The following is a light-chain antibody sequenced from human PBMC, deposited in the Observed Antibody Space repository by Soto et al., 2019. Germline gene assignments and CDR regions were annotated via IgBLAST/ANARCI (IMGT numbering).Light chain of an antibody. CDR3: QQYGSSPRT. CDR2: GAS. V-gene: IGKV3-20*01. Sequence: EIVLTQSPCTLSLSPGERATLSCRASQSVSGTYLAWYRHKPGQAPRLLIYGASSRAAGIPDRFSGSGSGTDFTLTISRLEPEDFAVYYCQQYGSSPRTFGQGTKVDI. J-gene: IGKJ1*01. CDR1: QSVSGTY.